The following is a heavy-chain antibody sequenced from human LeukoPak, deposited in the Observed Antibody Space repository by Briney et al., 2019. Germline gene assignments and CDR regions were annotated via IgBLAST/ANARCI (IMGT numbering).Heavy chain of an antibody. V-gene: IGHV4-34*01. CDR2: INDSGSP. CDR3: ARGRRNPPSSYYYMDV. CDR1: GGPSRGYY. Sequence: SETLSLTCAVYGGPSRGYYWNWLWIRQSPGKGLEWIGEINDSGSPNYNPSLKNRFTISENKCLNQCSLRLSSVTAADTAVYYCARGRRNPPSSYYYMDVWGKGTTVTVSS. J-gene: IGHJ6*03.